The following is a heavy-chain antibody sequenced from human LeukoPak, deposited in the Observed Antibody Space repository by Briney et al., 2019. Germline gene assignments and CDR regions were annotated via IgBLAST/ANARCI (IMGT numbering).Heavy chain of an antibody. CDR2: IYSGGST. D-gene: IGHD2/OR15-2a*01. J-gene: IGHJ4*02. Sequence: GGSLRLSCAASGFTVSSNYMSWVRQAPGKGLEWVSVIYSGGSTYYADSVKGRFTISRDNSKNTLYLQMNSLRAEDTAVYYCASAPHVNYFDFWGQGALVTVST. CDR1: GFTVSSNY. CDR3: ASAPHVNYFDF. V-gene: IGHV3-53*01.